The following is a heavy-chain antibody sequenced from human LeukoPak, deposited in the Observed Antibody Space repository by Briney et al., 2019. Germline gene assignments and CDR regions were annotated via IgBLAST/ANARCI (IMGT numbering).Heavy chain of an antibody. CDR2: IIPVFGTP. J-gene: IGHJ6*03. Sequence: SVKVSCKASGGTFNSYVISWVRQAPGQGLEWMGGIIPVFGTPKYAQKFQGRVSITKDESTSTAYMELSSLSSEDTAVYYCAIDFAPNDFWSGSSGMNVWGKGTTVTVSS. V-gene: IGHV1-69*05. CDR1: GGTFNSYV. D-gene: IGHD3-3*01. CDR3: AIDFAPNDFWSGSSGMNV.